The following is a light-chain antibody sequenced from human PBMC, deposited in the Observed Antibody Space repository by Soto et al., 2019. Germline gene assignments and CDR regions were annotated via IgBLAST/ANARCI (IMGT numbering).Light chain of an antibody. CDR3: QQYNNWPPWT. V-gene: IGKV3-15*01. CDR1: QSVSSN. J-gene: IGKJ2*02. CDR2: GAS. Sequence: EIVMTQSQATLSVSPGERATLSCRASQSVSSNLAWYQQKPGQAPRLLIYGASTRATGIPARFSGSGSGTEFTLTISSLQSEDFVVYYCQQYNNWPPWTFGQGTKLEIK.